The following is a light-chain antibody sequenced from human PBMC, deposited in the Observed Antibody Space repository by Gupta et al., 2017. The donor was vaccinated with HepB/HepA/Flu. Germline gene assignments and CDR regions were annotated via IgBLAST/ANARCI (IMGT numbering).Light chain of an antibody. V-gene: IGLV2-11*01. Sequence: QSALPLPRPVSGSPGQPVTVSCTGTSSYVGGYKYVSWYQQYPSKAHLLMIDDVSERPSGVPDRFSGSKSSNTATLTISGLQEEDEAEYHCTADASTHTVVFGGGTKLTVL. J-gene: IGLJ3*02. CDR1: SSYVGGYKY. CDR3: TADASTHTVV. CDR2: DVS.